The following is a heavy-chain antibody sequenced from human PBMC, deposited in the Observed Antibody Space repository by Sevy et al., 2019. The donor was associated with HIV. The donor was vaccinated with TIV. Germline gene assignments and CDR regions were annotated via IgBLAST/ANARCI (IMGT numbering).Heavy chain of an antibody. J-gene: IGHJ3*01. CDR3: ARALRYGVVNTCYGRSVNAFDV. Sequence: GGSLRLSCAASEFTFSDYAMHWVRQVPGKGLEWVSGISWNSGAIGYADSVQGRLTISRDNAKSSLYLQMNSLRVEDTAMYYYARALRYGVVNTCYGRSVNAFDVWGQGTMVSVSS. V-gene: IGHV3-9*01. D-gene: IGHD3-9*01. CDR2: ISWNSGAI. CDR1: EFTFSDYA.